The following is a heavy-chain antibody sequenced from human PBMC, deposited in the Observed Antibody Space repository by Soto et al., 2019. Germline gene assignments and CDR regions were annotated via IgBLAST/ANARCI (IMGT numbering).Heavy chain of an antibody. J-gene: IGHJ4*02. D-gene: IGHD1-26*01. V-gene: IGHV1-2*02. Sequence: ASVKVSCKASGYTFTGHYIYWVRQAAEQGPEWMGEIGPESGATRYAQRFQGRVTMTRDMSITTVYMELNNLSPDDTAVYYCGRGRSGQIVVFYWGQGTPVTVSP. CDR3: GRGRSGQIVVFY. CDR2: IGPESGAT. CDR1: GYTFTGHY.